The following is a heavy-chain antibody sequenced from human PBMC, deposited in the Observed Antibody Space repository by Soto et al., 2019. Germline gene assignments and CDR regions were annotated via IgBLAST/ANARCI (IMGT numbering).Heavy chain of an antibody. CDR3: AREYCTTTSCYGPDY. Sequence: ASVKVSCKASGYTFTSYAMHWVRQAPGQGLEWMGWISADSGNTYYAQRFQGRLTMTTDTSTTTAYMEVGSLRADDTAVYYCAREYCTTTSCYGPDYWGQGTLVTVSS. CDR1: GYTFTSYA. D-gene: IGHD2-2*01. J-gene: IGHJ4*02. CDR2: ISADSGNT. V-gene: IGHV1-18*01.